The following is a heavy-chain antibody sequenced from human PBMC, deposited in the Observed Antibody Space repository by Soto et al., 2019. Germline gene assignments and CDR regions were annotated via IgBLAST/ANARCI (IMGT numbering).Heavy chain of an antibody. CDR2: IYDSGST. J-gene: IGHJ5*02. D-gene: IGHD4-4*01. Sequence: QVQLQESGPGLVKPSETLSLTCSVSGGSVSSGSYYWNWIRQPPGKGLEWIGYIYDSGSTNYNPSLKSRVSISLDTSKNQFSLNLNSLTAADTAVYYCARDSYSHLWPWGQGTLVTVSS. CDR3: ARDSYSHLWP. V-gene: IGHV4-61*01. CDR1: GGSVSSGSYY.